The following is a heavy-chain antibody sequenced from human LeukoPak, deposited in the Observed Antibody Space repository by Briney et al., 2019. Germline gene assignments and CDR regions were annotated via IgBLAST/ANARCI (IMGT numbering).Heavy chain of an antibody. J-gene: IGHJ4*02. CDR1: GFTFSSYA. D-gene: IGHD2-15*01. CDR2: ISGSGGST. CDR3: AKGKSRALYYFDY. V-gene: IGHV3-23*01. Sequence: GGSLRLSCAASGFTFSSYAMSWVRQAPGKGREWVSAISGSGGSTYYADSVKGRFTISRDNSKNTLYLQMNSLRAEDTAVYYCAKGKSRALYYFDYWGQGTLVTVSS.